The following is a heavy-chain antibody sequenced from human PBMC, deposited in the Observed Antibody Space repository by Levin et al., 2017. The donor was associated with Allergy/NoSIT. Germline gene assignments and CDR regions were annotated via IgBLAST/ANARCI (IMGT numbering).Heavy chain of an antibody. CDR2: ISYDGSTT. V-gene: IGHV3-30*04. CDR3: ARADSSAYPDY. D-gene: IGHD3-22*01. J-gene: IGHJ4*02. Sequence: GGSLRLSCAASGFTFSSYPMHWFRQAPGKGLEWVAVISYDGSTTYYADSVKGRFTISRDDSRNTLYIQMNSLRPEDTAVYYCARADSSAYPDYWGQGTLVTVSS. CDR1: GFTFSSYP.